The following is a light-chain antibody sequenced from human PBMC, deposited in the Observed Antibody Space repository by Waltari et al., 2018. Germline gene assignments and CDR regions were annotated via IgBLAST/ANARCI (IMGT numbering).Light chain of an antibody. J-gene: IGKJ1*01. CDR3: QHFGSSRWT. CDR2: AAS. Sequence: EMALTQSPGTLSLSPGERATLSCRASQTLTDNYLGWYQQKPGQPPRLLIYAASRRATGIPDRFSGSGSGTDFTLTITRLEPEDFAVFYCQHFGSSRWTFGQGTKVEIK. V-gene: IGKV3-20*01. CDR1: QTLTDNY.